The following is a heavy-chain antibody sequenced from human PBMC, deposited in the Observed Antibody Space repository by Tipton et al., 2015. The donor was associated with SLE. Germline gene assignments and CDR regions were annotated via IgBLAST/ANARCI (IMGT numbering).Heavy chain of an antibody. CDR2: ISGYNSNT. CDR1: GYTFTSYG. V-gene: IGHV1-18*01. D-gene: IGHD3-22*01. Sequence: QSGPEVKKPGASVKVSCKASGYTFTSYGIFWVRQAPGQGLEWMGWISGYNSNTYYSEKLQGRVTMTTDTSMSTAYMELRSLRSDDTALYYCARGPPGDYDTSVYYANYDYWGQGTLVTVSS. J-gene: IGHJ4*02. CDR3: ARGPPGDYDTSVYYANYDY.